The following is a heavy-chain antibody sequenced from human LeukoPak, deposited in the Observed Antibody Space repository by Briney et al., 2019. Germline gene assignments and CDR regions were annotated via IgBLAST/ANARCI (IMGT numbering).Heavy chain of an antibody. J-gene: IGHJ3*02. CDR1: GDSISSGTYY. Sequence: SETLSLTCTVSGDSISSGTYYWAWLRQPPGKGLEWIGTIYYSGNTFYSPSLKSRVTISVDTSKNQFSLKLTSVTAADTAVYYCARHGTAVISLLGAFDIWGQGTMVTFSS. V-gene: IGHV4-39*01. CDR2: IYYSGNT. D-gene: IGHD4-17*01. CDR3: ARHGTAVISLLGAFDI.